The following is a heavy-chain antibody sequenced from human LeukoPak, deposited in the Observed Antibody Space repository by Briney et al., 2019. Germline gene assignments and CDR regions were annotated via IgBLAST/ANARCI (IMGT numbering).Heavy chain of an antibody. CDR3: TRALGYCSGGSCYFDY. CDR1: GFTFSSYS. D-gene: IGHD2-15*01. V-gene: IGHV3-21*01. Sequence: GGSLRLSCAASGFTFSSYSMNWVRQAPGEGLEWVSSISSSSTHIYYADSVKGRFTIPRDNAKNSLYLQMNGLRAEDTAVYYCTRALGYCSGGSCYFDYWGQGTLVTVSS. J-gene: IGHJ4*02. CDR2: ISSSSTHI.